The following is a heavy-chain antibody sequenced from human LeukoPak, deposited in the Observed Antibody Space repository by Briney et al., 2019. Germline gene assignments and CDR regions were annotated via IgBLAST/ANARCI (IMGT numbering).Heavy chain of an antibody. CDR2: TYTSGDT. J-gene: IGHJ4*02. CDR3: TIAGASGSLAH. V-gene: IGHV4-4*07. D-gene: IGHD6-13*01. Sequence: TPSETLSLTCTVSRASISDNYWSWSRQPAGKALEWIGRTYTSGDTNYNPSLKSRASVSVDTSKNQFYLSLRYVTAADTAVYYCTIAGASGSLAHWGPGTLVTVSS. CDR1: RASISDNY.